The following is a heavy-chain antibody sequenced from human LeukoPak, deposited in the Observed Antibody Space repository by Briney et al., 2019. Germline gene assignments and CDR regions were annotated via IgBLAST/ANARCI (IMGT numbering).Heavy chain of an antibody. CDR2: IYYSGST. Sequence: PSETLSLTCTVSGGSISSGGYYWSWIRQHPGKGLEWIGYIYYSGSTYYNPSLKSRVTIAVDTSKNQFSLKLSSVTAAATAVYYGTRDQGTIVRGVTYYYGMDVWGKGTTVTVSS. V-gene: IGHV4-31*03. CDR1: GGSISSGGYY. CDR3: TRDQGTIVRGVTYYYGMDV. D-gene: IGHD3-10*01. J-gene: IGHJ6*04.